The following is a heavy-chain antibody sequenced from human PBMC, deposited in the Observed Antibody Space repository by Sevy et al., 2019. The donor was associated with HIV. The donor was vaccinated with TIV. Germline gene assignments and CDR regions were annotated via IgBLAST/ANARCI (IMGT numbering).Heavy chain of an antibody. CDR1: GFTFSYYG. CDR2: IHHDGSDI. V-gene: IGHV3-30*02. Sequence: GGSLRLSCAASGFTFSYYGMHWVRQAPGKGLEWVSVIHHDGSDIYYADSVKGRFTISRDNAKNTVYLQMNSLRTEDTALYYCAKNKAAAGTGGFDYWGQGTLVTVSS. CDR3: AKNKAAAGTGGFDY. D-gene: IGHD6-13*01. J-gene: IGHJ4*02.